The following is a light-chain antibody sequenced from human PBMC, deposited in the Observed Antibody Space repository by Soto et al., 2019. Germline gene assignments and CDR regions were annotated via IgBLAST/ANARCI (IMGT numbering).Light chain of an antibody. CDR1: QSISSW. CDR2: KAS. CDR3: QQYNSPYT. Sequence: DIQMTQSPSNLSASVGDRVTNNCWVSQSISSWLAWYQQKPGKAPKLLIYKASSLESGFPSRFSGSGSGTGFTLTISSLQPDDFATYYCQQYNSPYTLGQGT. V-gene: IGKV1-5*03. J-gene: IGKJ2*01.